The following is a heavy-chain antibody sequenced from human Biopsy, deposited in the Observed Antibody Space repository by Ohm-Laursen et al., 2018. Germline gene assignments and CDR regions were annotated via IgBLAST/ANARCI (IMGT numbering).Heavy chain of an antibody. CDR2: ISPVFGAV. CDR3: ATDAVGGLEVF. V-gene: IGHV1-69*01. CDR1: GGTFNNYA. J-gene: IGHJ4*02. D-gene: IGHD3-16*01. Sequence: SSVKVSCKASGGTFNNYAISWVRQAPGPGLEWMGGISPVFGAVKYAEKFGGRLTITAGESTGTAYMELNSLTSDDTAVYYCATDAVGGLEVFGGQGTLVTVSS.